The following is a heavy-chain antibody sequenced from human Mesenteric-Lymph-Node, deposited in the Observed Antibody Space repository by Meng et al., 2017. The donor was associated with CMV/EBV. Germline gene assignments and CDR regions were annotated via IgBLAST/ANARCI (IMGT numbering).Heavy chain of an antibody. J-gene: IGHJ2*01. Sequence: CAGSGGYIISTNWWGWVRQPPGKGLEWIGEIYIGGSSNYNPSLKSRVTISIEKSKNEFSLKLTSVTAADTAVYYCARGRGFPNWYFDLWGRGTLVTVSS. CDR3: ARGRGFPNWYFDL. V-gene: IGHV4-4*02. D-gene: IGHD2-8*01. CDR1: GGYIISTNW. CDR2: IYIGGSS.